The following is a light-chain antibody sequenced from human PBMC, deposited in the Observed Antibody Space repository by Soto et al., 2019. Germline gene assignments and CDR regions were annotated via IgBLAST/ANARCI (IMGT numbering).Light chain of an antibody. CDR2: GAS. CDR3: QQRSNWPRT. CDR1: ESIRTF. V-gene: IGKV3-11*01. Sequence: EIVLTQSPATLSLSPGERAILSCRASESIRTFLAWYQQKPGQAPRLLIYGASSRATGIPARFSGSGSGTGFTLTISSLEPEDFAVYYCQQRSNWPRTFGQGTKVDIK. J-gene: IGKJ1*01.